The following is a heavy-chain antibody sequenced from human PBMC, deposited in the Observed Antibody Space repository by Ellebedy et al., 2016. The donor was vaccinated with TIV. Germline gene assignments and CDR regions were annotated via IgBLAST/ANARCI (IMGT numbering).Heavy chain of an antibody. CDR2: ISAYNGNT. Sequence: ASVKVSXXASGYTFTSYGISWVRQAPGQGLEWMGWISAYNGNTNYAQKLQGRVTMTTDTSTSTAYMELRSLGSEDTAVYYCARGSRTLDMPWGQGTLVTVSS. V-gene: IGHV1-18*01. CDR3: ARGSRTLDMP. D-gene: IGHD1-14*01. J-gene: IGHJ5*02. CDR1: GYTFTSYG.